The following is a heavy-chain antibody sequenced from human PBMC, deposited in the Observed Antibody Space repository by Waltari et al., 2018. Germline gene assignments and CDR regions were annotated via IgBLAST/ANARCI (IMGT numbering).Heavy chain of an antibody. Sequence: EVQLVESGGGLVQPGGSLRLSCAASGFTFSSYWMSWVRQAPGKWLGWVANIKQDGSEKYYVDSVKGRFTISRDNAKNSLYRQRNSLRAEDTAVYYCARGPLAARVFDYWGQGTLVTVSS. CDR3: ARGPLAARVFDY. V-gene: IGHV3-7*01. CDR1: GFTFSSYW. D-gene: IGHD6-6*01. J-gene: IGHJ4*02. CDR2: IKQDGSEK.